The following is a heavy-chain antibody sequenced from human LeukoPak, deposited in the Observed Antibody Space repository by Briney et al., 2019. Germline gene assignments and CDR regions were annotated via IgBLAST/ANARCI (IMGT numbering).Heavy chain of an antibody. Sequence: SETLSLTCTVSGGSVSSGSYYWSWIRQPPGKGLEWIGYIFYSGSTNYNPSLKSRVTISVDTSKNQFSLKLSSVTAADTAVYYCARGHSLYYYGSGSYYTAWGQGTLVTVSS. CDR3: ARGHSLYYYGSGSYYTA. D-gene: IGHD3-10*01. V-gene: IGHV4-61*01. J-gene: IGHJ5*02. CDR1: GGSVSSGSYY. CDR2: IFYSGST.